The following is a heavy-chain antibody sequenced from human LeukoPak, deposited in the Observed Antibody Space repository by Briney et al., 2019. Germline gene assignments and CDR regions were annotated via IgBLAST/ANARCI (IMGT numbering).Heavy chain of an antibody. CDR3: ARDVGIVGAVDY. CDR2: INPNSGGT. D-gene: IGHD1-26*01. V-gene: IGHV1-2*02. J-gene: IGHJ4*02. Sequence: ASVKVSCKASGYTFTAYYIHWVRQAPGQGLEWMGWINPNSGGTNYAQKFQGRVTMTRDTSISTAYMELSRLRSDDTAVYYCARDVGIVGAVDYWGQGTLVTVSS. CDR1: GYTFTAYY.